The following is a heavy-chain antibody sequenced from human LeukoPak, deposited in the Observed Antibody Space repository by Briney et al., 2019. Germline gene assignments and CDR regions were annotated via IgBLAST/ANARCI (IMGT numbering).Heavy chain of an antibody. CDR3: ATYCTNGACWDNWFDP. J-gene: IGHJ5*02. Sequence: ASVKVSCKVSGYTLTELSMHWVRQAPGKGLEWMGGFDPEDGETIYAQKFQGRVTMTEDTSTDTAYMELSSLRSEDTAVYYCATYCTNGACWDNWFDPWGQGTLVTVSS. CDR2: FDPEDGET. D-gene: IGHD2-8*01. V-gene: IGHV1-24*01. CDR1: GYTLTELS.